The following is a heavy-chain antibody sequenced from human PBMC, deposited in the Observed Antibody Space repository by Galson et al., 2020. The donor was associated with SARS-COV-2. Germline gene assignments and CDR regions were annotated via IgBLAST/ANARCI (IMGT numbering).Heavy chain of an antibody. D-gene: IGHD6-25*01. Sequence: LGLYCAASGSIFENYAMHWFRQVPGKGLEWVPGINWNSGSRDYAASERRRFSVARDNAQNSLYPQMNTPRREDTAVHYCARDVVAAAPYWHFDLWGRGSLVTVSS. CDR1: GSIFENYA. J-gene: IGHJ2*01. CDR3: ARDVVAAAPYWHFDL. CDR2: INWNSGSR. V-gene: IGHV3-9*01.